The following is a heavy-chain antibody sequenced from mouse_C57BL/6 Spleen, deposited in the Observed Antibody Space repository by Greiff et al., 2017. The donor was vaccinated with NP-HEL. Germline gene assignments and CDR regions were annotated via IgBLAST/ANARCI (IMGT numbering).Heavy chain of an antibody. J-gene: IGHJ2*01. D-gene: IGHD3-3*01. CDR3: ARVPRWDRSDFDY. CDR2: IDPEDGET. Sequence: EVQLVESGAELVKPGASVKLSCTASGFNIKDYYMHWVKQRTEQGLEWIGRIDPEDGETKYAPKFQGKATITADTSSNTAYLQLNSLTSEDTAVYYGARVPRWDRSDFDYWGQGTTLTVSS. CDR1: GFNIKDYY. V-gene: IGHV14-2*01.